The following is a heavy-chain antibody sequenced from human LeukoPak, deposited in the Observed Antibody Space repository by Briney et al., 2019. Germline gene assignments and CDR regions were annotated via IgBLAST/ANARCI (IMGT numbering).Heavy chain of an antibody. V-gene: IGHV3-74*01. Sequence: GGSLRLSCAASGFTLSSYWMHWVRQVPGKGLVWVSRIKGDGSDTRYADSVKGRFTISRDNAKNTLYLQMNSLRAEDTAVYYCARGYSSGLHFDYWGQGTLVTVSS. CDR1: GFTLSSYW. CDR2: IKGDGSDT. D-gene: IGHD6-19*01. CDR3: ARGYSSGLHFDY. J-gene: IGHJ4*01.